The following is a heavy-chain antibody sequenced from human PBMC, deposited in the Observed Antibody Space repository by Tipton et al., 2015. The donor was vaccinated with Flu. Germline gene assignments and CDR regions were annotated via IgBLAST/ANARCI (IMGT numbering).Heavy chain of an antibody. V-gene: IGHV4-38-2*01. J-gene: IGHJ5*02. CDR2: IFHSGNS. D-gene: IGHD1-26*01. CDR1: GYSIRSSNYY. CDR3: ARHSGWFDP. Sequence: TLSLTCAVSGYSIRSSNYYWGWIRQPPGKGLEWIGNIFHSGNSYHNPSLKSRVTMSVETSKNQFSLKLSSVTAADTAVYYCARHSGWFDPWGQGTLVTVSS.